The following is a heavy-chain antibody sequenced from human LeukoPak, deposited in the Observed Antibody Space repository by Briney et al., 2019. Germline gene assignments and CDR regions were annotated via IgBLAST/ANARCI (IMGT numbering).Heavy chain of an antibody. CDR2: ISSASRTT. V-gene: IGHV3-48*04. CDR1: GFTFSDYS. J-gene: IGHJ4*02. D-gene: IGHD3-22*01. Sequence: GGSLRLSCAVSGFTFSDYSMNWVRQAPGKGLERVSYISSASRTTKYADFVRGRFTVSRDNAKKSLHLQMNRLTTEDTAVYFCVRDVGRFYYDSTGEDYWGQGTLVTVSS. CDR3: VRDVGRFYYDSTGEDY.